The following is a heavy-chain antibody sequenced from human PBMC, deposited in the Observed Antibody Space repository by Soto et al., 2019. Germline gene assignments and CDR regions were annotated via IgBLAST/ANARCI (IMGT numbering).Heavy chain of an antibody. V-gene: IGHV3-48*01. CDR3: ARDEARISFDAFDI. CDR1: GFTFSSYS. Sequence: EVQLVESGGGLVQPGGSLRLSCAASGFTFSSYSVNWVRQAPGKGLEWVSYISSSSSTIYYADSVKGRFTNSRDSAKNSLYLQMNSLRAEDTAVYYCARDEARISFDAFDIWGQGTMVTVSS. CDR2: ISSSSSTI. D-gene: IGHD6-6*01. J-gene: IGHJ3*02.